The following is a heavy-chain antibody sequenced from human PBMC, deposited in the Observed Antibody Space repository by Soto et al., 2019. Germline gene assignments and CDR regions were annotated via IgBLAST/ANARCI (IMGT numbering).Heavy chain of an antibody. Sequence: SETLSLSCAVCGGSICSGGYYWCWIRQHPGKGLEWIGYIYYSGSTYYNPSLKSRVTISVDTSKNQFSLKLSSVTAADTAVYYCARGLGHIDYWGQGTLVTVSS. V-gene: IGHV4-31*11. CDR3: ARGLGHIDY. CDR2: IYYSGST. J-gene: IGHJ4*02. CDR1: GGSICSGGYY.